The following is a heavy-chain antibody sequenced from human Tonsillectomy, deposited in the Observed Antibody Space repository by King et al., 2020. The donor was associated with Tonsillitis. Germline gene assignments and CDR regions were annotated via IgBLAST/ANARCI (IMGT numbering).Heavy chain of an antibody. CDR1: GFSLSNGRMG. Sequence: TLKESGPVLVKPTETLTLTCTVSGFSLSNGRMGVSWIRQPPGKALEWLAHIFSNDEKAYSTSLRTRLTISKGTSESQVVLTMSNMDPVDTATYYCARSPDVGEWLSAHFGMDVWGQGTPVTVSS. CDR2: IFSNDEK. V-gene: IGHV2-26*01. D-gene: IGHD3-3*01. CDR3: ARSPDVGEWLSAHFGMDV. J-gene: IGHJ6*02.